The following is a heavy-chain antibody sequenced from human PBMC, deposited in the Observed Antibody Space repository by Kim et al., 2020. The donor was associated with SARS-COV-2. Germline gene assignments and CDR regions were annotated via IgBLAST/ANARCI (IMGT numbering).Heavy chain of an antibody. Sequence: SETLSLTCTVSGGSISSSSYYWGWIRQPPGKGLEWIGSIYYSGSTYYNPSLKSRVTISVDTSKNQFSLKLSSVTAADTAVYYCARHVRSGYGDYFDYWGQGTLVTVSS. CDR1: GGSISSSSYY. J-gene: IGHJ4*02. D-gene: IGHD5-12*01. V-gene: IGHV4-39*01. CDR3: ARHVRSGYGDYFDY. CDR2: IYYSGST.